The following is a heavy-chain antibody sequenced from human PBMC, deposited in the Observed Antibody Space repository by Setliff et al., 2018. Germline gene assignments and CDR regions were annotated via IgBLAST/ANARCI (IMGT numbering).Heavy chain of an antibody. V-gene: IGHV1-18*01. Sequence: VASVKVSCKASGYTFTNYGITWVRQAPGQGLEWMGWISAYDGNTKFAQNIQGRVSMTTDTSTSTAYMELRNLRSDDTALYYCARAPLMVVVPPDAHRFDPWGQGTLVTVSS. CDR1: GYTFTNYG. D-gene: IGHD2-2*01. CDR2: ISAYDGNT. J-gene: IGHJ5*02. CDR3: ARAPLMVVVPPDAHRFDP.